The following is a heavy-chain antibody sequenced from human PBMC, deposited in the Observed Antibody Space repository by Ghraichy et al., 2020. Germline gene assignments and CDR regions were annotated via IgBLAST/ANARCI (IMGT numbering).Heavy chain of an antibody. D-gene: IGHD1-26*01. J-gene: IGHJ4*02. CDR1: GFTFSSYA. CDR2: ISYDGSNK. V-gene: IGHV3-30*04. CDR3: ARDVAWWELAFDY. Sequence: GGSLRLSCAASGFTFSSYAMHWVRQAPGKGLEWVAVISYDGSNKYYADSVKGRFTISRDNSKNTLYLQMNSLRAEDTAVYYCARDVAWWELAFDYWGQGTLFTVSS.